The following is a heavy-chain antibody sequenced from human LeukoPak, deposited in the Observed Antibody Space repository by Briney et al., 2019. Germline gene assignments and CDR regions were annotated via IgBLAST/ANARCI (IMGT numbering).Heavy chain of an antibody. Sequence: SETLSLTCTVSGGSIRYYYWSWIRQSPGRGLEWIGYIYYNGTTNYNPSLKSRVTISVDMSKNQFSLKMSSVTAADTAVYYCARKGGLFDYWGQGRLVTVSS. CDR3: ARKGGLFDY. CDR2: IYYNGTT. J-gene: IGHJ4*02. CDR1: GGSIRYYY. V-gene: IGHV4-59*01. D-gene: IGHD2-15*01.